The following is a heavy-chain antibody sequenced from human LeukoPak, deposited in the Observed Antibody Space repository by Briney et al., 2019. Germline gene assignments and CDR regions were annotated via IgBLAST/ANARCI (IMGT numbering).Heavy chain of an antibody. CDR3: AKGPKENRYFDL. J-gene: IGHJ2*01. CDR2: MNWISDFK. V-gene: IGHV3-9*03. Sequence: GGSLRLSCAASGFNFDDSAIHWVRQAPGKGLEWISAMNWISDFKAYADSVKGRFTISRDNDKNSVHLQMNSLRPEDMAVYYCAKGPKENRYFDLWGRGTLVTVSS. CDR1: GFNFDDSA.